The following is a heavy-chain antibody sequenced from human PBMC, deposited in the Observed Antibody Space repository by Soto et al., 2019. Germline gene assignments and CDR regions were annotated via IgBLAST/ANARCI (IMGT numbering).Heavy chain of an antibody. J-gene: IGHJ4*02. D-gene: IGHD2-8*01. CDR1: GFTFNDYT. CDR2: IRSKAYGGTT. CDR3: TAGKLYPSLGFDY. Sequence: GALRLSCTASGFTFNDYTLSWVRQAPGKGLEWVGFIRSKAYGGTTEYAASVKGRFTISRDDSKSIAYLQMNSLKTEDTAVYYCTAGKLYPSLGFDYWGQGTLVTVSS. V-gene: IGHV3-49*04.